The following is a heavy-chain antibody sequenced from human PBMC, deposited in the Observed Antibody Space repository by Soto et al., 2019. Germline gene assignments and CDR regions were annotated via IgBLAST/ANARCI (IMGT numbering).Heavy chain of an antibody. Sequence: EVPLLESGGGLVQPGGSLRLSCAASGFTFSSYDMSWVRQAPGKGLEWVSGIDVGGGSAYYADSVKGRFTIYRDNSKNTLHLQLNSLRSEDTAIYYCAKEDDAWTNGHFNVWGQGTVVTVSS. J-gene: IGHJ3*01. CDR3: AKEDDAWTNGHFNV. CDR1: GFTFSSYD. D-gene: IGHD3-3*01. CDR2: IDVGGGSA. V-gene: IGHV3-23*01.